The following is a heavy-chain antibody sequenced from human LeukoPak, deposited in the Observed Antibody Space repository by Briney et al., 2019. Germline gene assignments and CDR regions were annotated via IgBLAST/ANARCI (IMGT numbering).Heavy chain of an antibody. J-gene: IGHJ5*02. V-gene: IGHV3-23*01. CDR1: GFTFSPYA. D-gene: IGHD6-13*01. CDR2: LRGTCGST. Sequence: GGSLRLSCAACGFTFSPYAMRWVRQASAKGLEWVTGLRGTCGSTYYADTVKGRFTITRDNSKQTLYLQMNSLRDEDTALYYCAKTAAGTHSWFDHWGQGTLVTVSS. CDR3: AKTAAGTHSWFDH.